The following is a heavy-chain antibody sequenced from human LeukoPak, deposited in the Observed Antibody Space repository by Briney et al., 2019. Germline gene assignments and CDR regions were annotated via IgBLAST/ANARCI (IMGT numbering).Heavy chain of an antibody. J-gene: IGHJ2*01. CDR3: ARAEVTAGTKYFDL. CDR2: IYYSGSA. CDR1: GGSISSGDYF. V-gene: IGHV4-30-4*01. Sequence: PSQTLPLTCNVSGGSISSGDYFWSWIRQPPGKGLEWIGYIYYSGSAYYSPSLRSRFTISVDTSENQSSLKLSSVTATDTAVYYCARAEVTAGTKYFDLWGRGTLVTVSS. D-gene: IGHD6-19*01.